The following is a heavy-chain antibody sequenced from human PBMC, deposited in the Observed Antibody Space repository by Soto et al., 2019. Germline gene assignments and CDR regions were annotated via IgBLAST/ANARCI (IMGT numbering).Heavy chain of an antibody. V-gene: IGHV3-23*01. CDR2: ISGSGGST. D-gene: IGHD3-22*01. CDR3: AKGSGYYYDSSGYSGGDY. CDR1: GFTFSSYA. Sequence: GGSLRLSCAASGFTFSSYAMSWVRQAPGKGLEWVSAISGSGGSTYYADSVKGRFTISRDNSKNTLYLQMNSLRAEDTAVYYCAKGSGYYYDSSGYSGGDYWGQGTLVTVSS. J-gene: IGHJ4*02.